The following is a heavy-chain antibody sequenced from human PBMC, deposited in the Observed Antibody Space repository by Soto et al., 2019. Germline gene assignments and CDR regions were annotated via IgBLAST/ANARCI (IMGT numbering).Heavy chain of an antibody. CDR3: ARDWASAYGDYGMDV. CDR2: IIPIFGTA. V-gene: IGHV1-69*01. Sequence: QVQLVQSGAEVKKPESSVKVSCKASGGTFRSYAISWVRQAPGQGLEWMGGIIPIFGTAKYAQKFQGRVTITADESTSTAYMELSSLRSGDTAVYYCARDWASAYGDYGMDVWGQGTTVTVSS. D-gene: IGHD4-17*01. J-gene: IGHJ6*02. CDR1: GGTFRSYA.